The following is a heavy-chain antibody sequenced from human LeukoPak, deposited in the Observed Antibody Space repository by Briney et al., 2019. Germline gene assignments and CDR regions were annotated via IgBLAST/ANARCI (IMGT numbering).Heavy chain of an antibody. CDR2: IIPIFGTA. Sequence: ASVTVSCKASGATFSSYAISWVRQAPGQGLEWMGGIIPIFGTANYAQKFQGRVTITTDESTSTAYMELSSLRSEDTAVYYCARSYTYYYDSSGYPYWGQGTLVTVSS. V-gene: IGHV1-69*05. J-gene: IGHJ4*02. D-gene: IGHD3-22*01. CDR3: ARSYTYYYDSSGYPY. CDR1: GATFSSYA.